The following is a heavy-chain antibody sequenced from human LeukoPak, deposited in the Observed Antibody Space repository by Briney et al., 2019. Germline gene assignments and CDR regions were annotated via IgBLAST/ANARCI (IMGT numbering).Heavy chain of an antibody. CDR2: MNPNSGNT. D-gene: IGHD3-16*01. J-gene: IGHJ6*03. V-gene: IGHV1-8*01. CDR1: GYTFTSYD. Sequence: ASVKVSCKASGYTFTSYDINWVRQATGQGLEWMGCMNPNSGNTGYAQKFQGRVTMTRNTSISTAYMELSSLRSEDTAVYYCARVIWGPVDYYYMDVWGKGTTVTVSS. CDR3: ARVIWGPVDYYYMDV.